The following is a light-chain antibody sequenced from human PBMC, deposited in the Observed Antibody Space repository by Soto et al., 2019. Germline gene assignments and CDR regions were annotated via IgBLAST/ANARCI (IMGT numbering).Light chain of an antibody. CDR2: KAS. CDR3: QHYNSYSEA. CDR1: QTICSW. V-gene: IGKV1-5*03. J-gene: IGKJ1*01. Sequence: DIQRTQSPSTLSGTVGYRLPLPWRSSQTICSWMAWYQQKPGKARNLLIYKASTLKSGVPSRFSGSGSGTEFTLTISSLQPDDFATYYCQHYNSYSEAFGQGTKV.